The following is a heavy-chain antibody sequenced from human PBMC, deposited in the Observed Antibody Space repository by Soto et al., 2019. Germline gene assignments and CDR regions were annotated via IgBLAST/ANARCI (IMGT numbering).Heavy chain of an antibody. J-gene: IGHJ6*03. CDR2: ISSSGSTI. D-gene: IGHD3-3*01. CDR3: ARVYYDFWSGYYSPGYMDV. CDR1: GFTFSDYY. V-gene: IGHV3-11*01. Sequence: GGSLRLSCAASGFTFSDYYMSWIRQAPGKGLEWVSYISSSGSTIYYADSVKGRFTISRDNAKNSLYLQMNSLRAEDTAVYYCARVYYDFWSGYYSPGYMDVWGKGTTVTVSS.